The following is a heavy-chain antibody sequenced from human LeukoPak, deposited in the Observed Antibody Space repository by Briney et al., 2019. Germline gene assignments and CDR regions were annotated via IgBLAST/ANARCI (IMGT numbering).Heavy chain of an antibody. CDR2: INHSGST. J-gene: IGHJ4*02. CDR1: GGSFSGYY. V-gene: IGHV4-34*01. D-gene: IGHD3-10*01. CDR3: ARQNYGSAPLRY. Sequence: SETLSLTCAVYGGSFSGYYWSWIRQPPGKGLVWIGEINHSGSTNYNPSLMSRVTISVDTSKNQFSLKLSSVTAADTAVYFCARQNYGSAPLRYWGQGTLVTVSS.